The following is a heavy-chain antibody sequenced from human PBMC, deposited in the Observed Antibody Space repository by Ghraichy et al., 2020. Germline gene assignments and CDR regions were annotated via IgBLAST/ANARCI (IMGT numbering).Heavy chain of an antibody. CDR3: ASKGDYDFWSGYYSDDYYGMDV. CDR1: GYTFTSYA. Sequence: ASVKVSCKASGYTFTSYAMHWVRQAPGQRLEWMGWINAGNGNTKYSQKFQGRVTITRDTSARTAYLELSSLRSEDTAVYYCASKGDYDFWSGYYSDDYYGMDVWGQGTTVTVSS. V-gene: IGHV1-3*01. D-gene: IGHD3-3*01. J-gene: IGHJ6*02. CDR2: INAGNGNT.